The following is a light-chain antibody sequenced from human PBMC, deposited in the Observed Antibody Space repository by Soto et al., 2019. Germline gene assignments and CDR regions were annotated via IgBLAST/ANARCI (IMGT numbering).Light chain of an antibody. CDR2: EVS. J-gene: IGLJ1*01. Sequence: QSALTQPASVSGSPGQSITISCTGTSSDVGNYNLVTWYQQHPGKAPKLMIYEVSKRPSRVSNRFSGSKSGNTASLTISGLQAEDEADYYCCSYAGSSTCVFGTGTSSPS. CDR3: CSYAGSSTCV. CDR1: SSDVGNYNL. V-gene: IGLV2-23*02.